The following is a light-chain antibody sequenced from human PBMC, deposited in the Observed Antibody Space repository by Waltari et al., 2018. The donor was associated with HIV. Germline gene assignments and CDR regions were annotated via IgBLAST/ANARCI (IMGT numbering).Light chain of an antibody. Sequence: YVLTQAPSLSVAPGQTARITCGGNKIGTKSVHRYQQKPGQAPVLVVYDDSDRPSGIPERFSGSNSRNTATLTISGVEAGDEADYYCQVWDNNSEPNVAFGGGTKLTV. CDR1: KIGTKS. V-gene: IGLV3-21*02. CDR3: QVWDNNSEPNVA. J-gene: IGLJ2*01. CDR2: DDS.